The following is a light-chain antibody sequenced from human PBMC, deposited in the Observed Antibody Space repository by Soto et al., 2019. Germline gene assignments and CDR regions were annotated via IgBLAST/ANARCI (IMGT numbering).Light chain of an antibody. CDR2: AAS. CDR1: QDISNF. CDR3: QQYHSYPPT. J-gene: IGKJ1*01. V-gene: IGKV1-16*02. Sequence: DIQMTQSPASLSASVGDRVTITCRASQDISNFLAWLQQKPGQAPKPLIYAASGLQSGVPSKFSGSGSGTDFTLTISSLQPEDFATYYCQQYHSYPPTFGQGTKV.